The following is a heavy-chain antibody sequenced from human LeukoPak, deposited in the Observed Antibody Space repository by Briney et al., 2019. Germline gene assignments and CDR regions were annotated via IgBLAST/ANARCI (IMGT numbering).Heavy chain of an antibody. CDR2: VNDRGST. V-gene: IGHV4-34*01. Sequence: SETLSLTCAVYGGSFSGHYGTWIRQPPGKGLQWIGEVNDRGSTNYNPSLKSRLTISEDKSKKQFSLRLPSVTAADTAVYYCARGVVSGRFGDYYYYMDVWGKGTTVTVSS. CDR3: ARGVVSGRFGDYYYYMDV. D-gene: IGHD3-16*01. CDR1: GGSFSGHY. J-gene: IGHJ6*03.